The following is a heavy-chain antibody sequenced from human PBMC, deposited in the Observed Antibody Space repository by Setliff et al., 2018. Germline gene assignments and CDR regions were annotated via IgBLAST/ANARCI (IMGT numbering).Heavy chain of an antibody. D-gene: IGHD2-21*01. CDR1: GYSFSNFW. V-gene: IGHV5-51*01. Sequence: PGESLKISCKGSGYSFSNFWIGWVRQMPGKGLEWMGIIYPGDSDTRYSPSFQGQVTISTDTSINTAFLQWNNLKASDTAVYYCARRGERLFNWFDPWGQGTLVTVSS. J-gene: IGHJ5*02. CDR3: ARRGERLFNWFDP. CDR2: IYPGDSDT.